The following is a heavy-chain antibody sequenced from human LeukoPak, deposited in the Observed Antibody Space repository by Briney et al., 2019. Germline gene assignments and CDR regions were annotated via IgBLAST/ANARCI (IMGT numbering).Heavy chain of an antibody. D-gene: IGHD3-10*01. CDR3: ASVLWFGGIFFDY. CDR1: NNNNYY. Sequence: NNNNYYWGWVRQPPGKGLEWVSYMSNSGSTIYYADSVKGRFTISRDNTKNSLYLQMTSLRAEDTAVYYCASVLWFGGIFFDYWGQGTLVTVSS. CDR2: MSNSGSTI. V-gene: IGHV3-11*01. J-gene: IGHJ4*02.